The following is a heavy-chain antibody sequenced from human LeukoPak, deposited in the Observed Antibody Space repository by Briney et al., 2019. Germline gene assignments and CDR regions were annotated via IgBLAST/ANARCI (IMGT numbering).Heavy chain of an antibody. CDR2: IYPGDSDT. Sequence: GESLKISCKGSGYSFTSYWIGWVRQMLGKGLEWMGIIYPGDSDTRYSPSFQGQVTISADKSISTAYLQWSSLKASDTAMYYCARRWTNYGGRYDYWGQGTLVTVSS. J-gene: IGHJ4*02. V-gene: IGHV5-51*01. D-gene: IGHD4-17*01. CDR1: GYSFTSYW. CDR3: ARRWTNYGGRYDY.